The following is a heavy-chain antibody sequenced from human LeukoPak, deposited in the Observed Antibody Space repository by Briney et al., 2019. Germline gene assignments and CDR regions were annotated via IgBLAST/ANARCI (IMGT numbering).Heavy chain of an antibody. CDR2: IWYDGSNK. J-gene: IGHJ6*02. V-gene: IGHV3-33*01. CDR3: ARDRGLGNAGYYGMDV. CDR1: GFTFSSYG. Sequence: PGGSLRLSCAASGFTFSSYGMHWVRQAPGKGLEWVAVIWYDGSNKYYADSVKGRFTISRDNSKNTLYLQMNSLRAEDTAVYYCARDRGLGNAGYYGMDVWGQGTTVTVSS. D-gene: IGHD7-27*01.